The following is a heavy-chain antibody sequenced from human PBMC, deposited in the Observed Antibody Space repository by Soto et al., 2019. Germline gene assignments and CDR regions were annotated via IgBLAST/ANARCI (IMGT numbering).Heavy chain of an antibody. CDR1: GGSISSSSYF. V-gene: IGHV4-39*01. CDR3: ARHDEYSSSWSRDY. D-gene: IGHD6-13*01. CDR2: IYYSGST. Sequence: SETLSLTCSVSGGSISSSSYFWGWIRQPPGKGLEWIGSIYYSGSTYYNPSLKSRVTVSVDTSKNQFSLKLSSVTAADTAVYYCARHDEYSSSWSRDYWGQGTLVTVS. J-gene: IGHJ4*02.